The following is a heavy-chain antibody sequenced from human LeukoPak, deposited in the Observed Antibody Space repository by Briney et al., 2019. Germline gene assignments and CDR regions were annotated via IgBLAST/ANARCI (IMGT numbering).Heavy chain of an antibody. CDR3: AKDLSIGYSSGWYSPYFDY. J-gene: IGHJ4*02. CDR2: IKQDGSEK. Sequence: GGSLRLSCAASGFTFSSYWMSWVRQAPGKGLEWVANIKQDGSEKYYVDSVKGRFTISRDNSKNTLYLQMNSLRAEDTAVYYCAKDLSIGYSSGWYSPYFDYWGQGTLVTVSS. CDR1: GFTFSSYW. D-gene: IGHD6-19*01. V-gene: IGHV3-7*03.